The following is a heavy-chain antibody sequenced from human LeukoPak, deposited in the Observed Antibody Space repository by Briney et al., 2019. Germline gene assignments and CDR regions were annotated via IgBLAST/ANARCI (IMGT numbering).Heavy chain of an antibody. J-gene: IGHJ4*02. V-gene: IGHV3-30*18. Sequence: PGRSLRLSCAASGFTFSSYGMHWVRQAPGKGLEWVAVISYDGSNKYYADSVKGRFTISRDNAKNSLYLQMNSLRAEDTAVYYCAKDLNWGWVDYWGQGTLVTVSS. CDR3: AKDLNWGWVDY. CDR1: GFTFSSYG. D-gene: IGHD7-27*01. CDR2: ISYDGSNK.